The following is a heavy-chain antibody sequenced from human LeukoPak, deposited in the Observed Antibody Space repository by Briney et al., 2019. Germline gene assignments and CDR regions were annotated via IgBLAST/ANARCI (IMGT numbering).Heavy chain of an antibody. J-gene: IGHJ4*02. D-gene: IGHD3-22*01. Sequence: GGSLRLSCAASGFTFSDYYMSWIRQAPGKGLEWVSYISGSGSTIYYADSVKGRFTISRDNAKNSLYLQMNSLRAEDTAVYYCARIILGPRDSSGPDYWGQGTLVTVSS. V-gene: IGHV3-11*01. CDR3: ARIILGPRDSSGPDY. CDR1: GFTFSDYY. CDR2: ISGSGSTI.